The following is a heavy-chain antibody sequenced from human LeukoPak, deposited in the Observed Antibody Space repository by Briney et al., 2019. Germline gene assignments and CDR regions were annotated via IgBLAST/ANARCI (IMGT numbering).Heavy chain of an antibody. V-gene: IGHV3-72*01. J-gene: IGHJ4*02. CDR2: TRNKANSSTT. CDR1: GFTFSDHY. D-gene: IGHD3-16*02. Sequence: PGGSLRLSCAASGFTFSDHYMGWVRQAPGKGLEWVGRTRNKANSSTTEYAASVKGRFTISRDDSKNSLYLQMNSLKTEDTAVYYCAREVDYVWGSYRSYYFDYWGQGTLVTVSS. CDR3: AREVDYVWGSYRSYYFDY.